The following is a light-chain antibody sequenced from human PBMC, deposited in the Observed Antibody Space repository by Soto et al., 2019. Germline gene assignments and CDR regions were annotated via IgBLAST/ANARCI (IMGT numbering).Light chain of an antibody. J-gene: IGKJ1*01. V-gene: IGKV3-20*01. Sequence: DIVLTQSPGTLSLSPGDRATLSCRASQSVSRRDLAWYQQKPGQAPRLLLYGTSNRATGIPDRFTGSGSGTDFTLTISRLEPEDFAVYYCQQYGSSPWTFGQGTKVDIK. CDR1: QSVSRRD. CDR2: GTS. CDR3: QQYGSSPWT.